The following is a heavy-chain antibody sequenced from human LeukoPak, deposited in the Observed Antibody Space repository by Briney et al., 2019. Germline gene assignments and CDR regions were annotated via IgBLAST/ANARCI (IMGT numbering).Heavy chain of an antibody. J-gene: IGHJ4*02. CDR1: GFTFSSYT. Sequence: PGGSLRLSCAASGFTFSSYTMHWVRQTPGKGLEWVAVISYDGSNTHYADSVKGRFTISRDNSKNTLYLQMNSLRAEDTAVYYCARARDGYNSCFDYWGQGALVTVSS. CDR3: ARARDGYNSCFDY. CDR2: ISYDGSNT. D-gene: IGHD5-24*01. V-gene: IGHV3-30*04.